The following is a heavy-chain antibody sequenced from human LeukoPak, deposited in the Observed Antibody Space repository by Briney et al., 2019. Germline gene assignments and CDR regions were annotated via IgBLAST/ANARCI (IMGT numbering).Heavy chain of an antibody. CDR1: GYTFTAYY. D-gene: IGHD3-3*01. V-gene: IGHV1-2*02. J-gene: IGHJ4*02. CDR2: INPNSGDT. CDR3: ARGQREHVTIFGVIF. Sequence: ASVKVSCKASGYTFTAYYMRWVRQAPGQGLEWMGWINPNSGDTNYAQTFQGRVTMTRDTSISTAFMELSRLRSDDTAVYYCARGQREHVTIFGVIFWGQGTLVTVSS.